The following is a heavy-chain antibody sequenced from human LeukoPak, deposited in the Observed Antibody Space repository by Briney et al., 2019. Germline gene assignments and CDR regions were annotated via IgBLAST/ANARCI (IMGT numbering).Heavy chain of an antibody. Sequence: SETLSLTCTVSGGSISSSSYYWGWIRQPPGKGLEWIGRIYTSGSTNYNPSLKSRVTMSVDTSKNQFSLKLSSVTAADTAVYYCAKSQPGGITISGPDAFDIWGQGTMVTVSS. CDR3: AKSQPGGITISGPDAFDI. J-gene: IGHJ3*02. CDR2: IYTSGST. V-gene: IGHV4-61*05. CDR1: GGSISSSSYY. D-gene: IGHD3-9*01.